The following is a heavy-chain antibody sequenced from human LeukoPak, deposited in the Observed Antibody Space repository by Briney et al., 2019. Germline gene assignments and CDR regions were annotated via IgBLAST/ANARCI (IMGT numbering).Heavy chain of an antibody. V-gene: IGHV1-2*02. CDR1: GFTFTGYY. Sequence: ASVKVSCKASGFTFTGYYMHWVRQAPGQGLEWMGWINPNSGGTNYAQKFQGRVTMTRDTSISTAYMELSRLRSDDTAVYYCARGSGFGELYLDYWGQGTLVTVSS. D-gene: IGHD3-10*01. CDR3: ARGSGFGELYLDY. CDR2: INPNSGGT. J-gene: IGHJ4*02.